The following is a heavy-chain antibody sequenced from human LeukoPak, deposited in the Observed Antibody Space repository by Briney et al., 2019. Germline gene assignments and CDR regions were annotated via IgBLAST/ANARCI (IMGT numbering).Heavy chain of an antibody. V-gene: IGHV4-59*08. CDR3: ARHGRHYDFWSGYRGSEGMDV. Sequence: SETLSLTCTVSGGSISSYYWSWIRQPPGKGLVWIGYIYYSGSTNYNPSLKSRVTISVDTSKNQFSLELSSVTAADTAVYYCARHGRHYDFWSGYRGSEGMDVWGQGTTVTVSS. CDR2: IYYSGST. CDR1: GGSISSYY. D-gene: IGHD3-3*01. J-gene: IGHJ6*02.